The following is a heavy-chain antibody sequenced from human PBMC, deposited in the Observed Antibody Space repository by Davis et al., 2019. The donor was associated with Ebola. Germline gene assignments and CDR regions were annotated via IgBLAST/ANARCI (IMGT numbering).Heavy chain of an antibody. CDR2: ISISSAFI. V-gene: IGHV3-21*01. CDR3: AGGESGWDASDI. CDR1: GFTFSTYT. Sequence: GESLKISCAASGFTFSTYTMTWVRQAPGKGLEWVSSISISSAFIYYADSVKGRFTVSRDNAKNSLSLQMNSLRAEDRAVDYGAGGESGWDASDIWGRGTMVTVSS. J-gene: IGHJ3*02. D-gene: IGHD6-19*01.